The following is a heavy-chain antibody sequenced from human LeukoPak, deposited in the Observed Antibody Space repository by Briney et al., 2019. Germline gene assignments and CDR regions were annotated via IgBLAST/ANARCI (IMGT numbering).Heavy chain of an antibody. V-gene: IGHV1-18*01. CDR2: ISANNGDT. D-gene: IGHD4-17*01. CDR1: GYTFNNSG. Sequence: GASAKVSCKASGYTFNNSGIAWVRQAPGQGLEWMGWISANNGDTKYGLKVRGRVTLTIDTSTTTAYMEMRSLTFDDTAVYYCAREVGGYGDYGVDYWGQGTLVTVSS. J-gene: IGHJ4*02. CDR3: AREVGGYGDYGVDY.